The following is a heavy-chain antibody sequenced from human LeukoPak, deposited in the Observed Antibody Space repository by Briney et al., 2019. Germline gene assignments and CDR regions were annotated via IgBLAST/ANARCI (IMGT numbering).Heavy chain of an antibody. D-gene: IGHD3-10*01. CDR2: IDESGST. J-gene: IGHJ5*02. CDR3: AREELFDP. Sequence: SETLSLTCTVSGGSISSGGYYWSWIRQPPGKGLEWIGYIDESGSTYYSPSLKSRVTISVDRSKNQFSLKLTSVTAADTAVYYCAREELFDPWGQGTLVTVSS. CDR1: GGSISSGGYY. V-gene: IGHV4-30-2*01.